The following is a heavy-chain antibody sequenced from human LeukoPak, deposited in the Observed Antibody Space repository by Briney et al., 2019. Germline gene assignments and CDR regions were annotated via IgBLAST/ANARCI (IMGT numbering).Heavy chain of an antibody. J-gene: IGHJ5*02. CDR3: ARYPRDCSGDNCPIWFDP. CDR2: ISLSSRDT. V-gene: IGHV3-21*05. Sequence: PGGSLRLSCAASGFSFSSYNMNWVRQAPGKGLEWVSYISLSSRDTFYADSVKGRFTVSRGDAKNSLYLQMSSLRAEDTAVYYCARYPRDCSGDNCPIWFDPWGQGTLVTASS. CDR1: GFSFSSYN. D-gene: IGHD2-15*01.